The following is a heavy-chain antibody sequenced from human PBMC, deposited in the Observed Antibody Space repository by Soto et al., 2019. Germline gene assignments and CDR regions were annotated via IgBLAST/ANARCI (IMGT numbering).Heavy chain of an antibody. CDR1: GYTFTTYD. D-gene: IGHD2-8*01. CDR2: ISTYNGNT. CDR3: ARDPYHVLMGNAPNLYGMDV. Sequence: QVQLVQSGAEVKKPGASVKVSCKASGYTFTTYDISWVRQAPGQGLEWMGRISTYNGNTNYPQSLQGRLTMTTDTSTTTAYMELRSLRSDDTAVYYGARDPYHVLMGNAPNLYGMDVWGQGTTVTVSS. V-gene: IGHV1-18*01. J-gene: IGHJ6*02.